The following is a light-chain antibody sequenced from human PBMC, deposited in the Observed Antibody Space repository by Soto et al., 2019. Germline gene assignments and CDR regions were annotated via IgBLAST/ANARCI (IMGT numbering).Light chain of an antibody. V-gene: IGLV2-8*01. CDR2: EVS. J-gene: IGLJ2*01. Sequence: QSARTQPPSASGSPGQSVTISCTGTSSDVGGYDRVSWYQQYPGKVPKLMIYEVSKRPSGVPDRFSASKSGNTASLTVSGLQTEDEADYYCSSYAGSNNYVVFGGGTKVTVL. CDR1: SSDVGGYDR. CDR3: SSYAGSNNYVV.